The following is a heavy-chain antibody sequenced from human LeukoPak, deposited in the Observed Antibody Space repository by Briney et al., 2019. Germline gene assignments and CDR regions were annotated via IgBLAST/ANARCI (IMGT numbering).Heavy chain of an antibody. D-gene: IGHD6-6*01. J-gene: IGHJ4*02. CDR1: GFPFGDHA. CDR3: QKYSSSAFDL. Sequence: PGRSLSLSCTASGFPFGDHAVSWCRQAPGKGLDWIAFIRSKTYGESTEYAASVKGRFTTSRDDSKSIAYLQMNSLKTEDTAVYYCQKYSSSAFDLWGQGTLVTVSS. CDR2: IRSKTYGEST. V-gene: IGHV3-49*03.